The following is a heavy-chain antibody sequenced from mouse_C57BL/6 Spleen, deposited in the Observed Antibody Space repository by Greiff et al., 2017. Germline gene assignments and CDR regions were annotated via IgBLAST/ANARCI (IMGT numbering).Heavy chain of an antibody. D-gene: IGHD4-1*02. Sequence: QVQLQQPGAELVKPGASVKMSCKASGYTFTSYWITWVKQRPGQGLEWIGDFYPGSGSTNYNEKFKSKATLTVDTSSSTAYMQLSSLTSEDSAVYYCARNNWDRDYCFDYWGQGTTLTVSA. J-gene: IGHJ2*01. CDR3: ARNNWDRDYCFDY. CDR2: FYPGSGST. CDR1: GYTFTSYW. V-gene: IGHV1-55*01.